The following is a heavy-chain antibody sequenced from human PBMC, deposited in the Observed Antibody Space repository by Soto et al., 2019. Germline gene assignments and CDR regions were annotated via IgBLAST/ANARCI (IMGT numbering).Heavy chain of an antibody. CDR3: ARDPWGSGSYCDY. CDR1: GFTFSSYG. V-gene: IGHV3-33*01. Sequence: QVQLVESGGGVVQPGRSLRLSCAASGFTFSSYGMHWVRQAPGKGLEWVAVIWYDGSNKYYADSVKGRFTISRDNSKNTLYLQMNSLRAEDTAVYYCARDPWGSGSYCDYWGQGTLVTVSS. D-gene: IGHD1-26*01. J-gene: IGHJ4*02. CDR2: IWYDGSNK.